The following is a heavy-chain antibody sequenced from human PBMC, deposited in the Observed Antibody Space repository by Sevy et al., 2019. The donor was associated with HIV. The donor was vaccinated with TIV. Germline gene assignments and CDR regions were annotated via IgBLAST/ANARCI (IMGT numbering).Heavy chain of an antibody. CDR2: ISYDESTK. CDR1: GFTLSTHV. J-gene: IGHJ4*02. Sequence: GGSLRLACEVSGFTLSTHVMHWVRQAPGKGLDWVAAISYDESTKYYADSVKGRFTISRDNSKNSLFLQMKSLTPDDTAVYYCARDQRLYGDNVEGFDSWGQGTLVTVSS. CDR3: ARDQRLYGDNVEGFDS. D-gene: IGHD4-17*01. V-gene: IGHV3-30*03.